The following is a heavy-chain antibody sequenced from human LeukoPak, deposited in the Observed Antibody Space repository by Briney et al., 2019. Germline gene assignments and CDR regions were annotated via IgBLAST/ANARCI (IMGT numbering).Heavy chain of an antibody. Sequence: ASVKVSCKASGYTFTSYYMHWVRQAPGQGLEWMGIINPSGGSTSYAQKFQGRVTMTRDTSTSTVYMELSSLRSEDTAVYYCARDNRIHKQKLVLLDYWGQGTLVTVSS. J-gene: IGHJ4*02. D-gene: IGHD6-13*01. V-gene: IGHV1-46*01. CDR1: GYTFTSYY. CDR2: INPSGGST. CDR3: ARDNRIHKQKLVLLDY.